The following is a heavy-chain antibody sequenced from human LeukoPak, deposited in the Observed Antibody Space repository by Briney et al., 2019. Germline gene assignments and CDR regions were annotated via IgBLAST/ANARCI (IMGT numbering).Heavy chain of an antibody. J-gene: IGHJ5*02. CDR2: IYYSGST. D-gene: IGHD2-8*01. V-gene: IGHV4-59*01. CDR1: GGSISSYY. Sequence: SETLSLTCTVSGGSISSYYWSWIRQPPGKGLEWIGYIYYSGSTNYNPSLKSRVTISVDTSKNQFSLKLSSVTAADTAVYYCARDNRMVYATFNWFDPWGQGTLVTVSS. CDR3: ARDNRMVYATFNWFDP.